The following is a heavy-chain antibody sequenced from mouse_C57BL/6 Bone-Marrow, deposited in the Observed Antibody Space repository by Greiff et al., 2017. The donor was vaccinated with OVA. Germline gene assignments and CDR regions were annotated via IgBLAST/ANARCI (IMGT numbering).Heavy chain of an antibody. D-gene: IGHD1-1*01. Sequence: VQLQQPGAELVRPGTSVKLSCKASGYTFTSYWMHWVKQRPGQGLEWIGRIDPEDGETKYAPKFQGKATITADTSSNTAYLQLSSLTSEDTAVYYCARGDYYGSSYWYFDVWGTGTTVTVSS. V-gene: IGHV14-2*01. J-gene: IGHJ1*03. CDR2: IDPEDGET. CDR1: GYTFTSYW. CDR3: ARGDYYGSSYWYFDV.